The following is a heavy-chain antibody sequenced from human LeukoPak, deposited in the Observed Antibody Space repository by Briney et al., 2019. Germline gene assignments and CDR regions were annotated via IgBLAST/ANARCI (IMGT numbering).Heavy chain of an antibody. CDR3: ARDWAGVELALDY. Sequence: GGSLRLSCAASGFTFSSYSMNWVRQAPGKGLEWISYINIRSSAIHYADSVKGRFTNSRDNAKNSLYLQMNSLRDEDTAVYYCARDWAGVELALDYWGQGTLVTVSS. D-gene: IGHD1-7*01. J-gene: IGHJ4*02. CDR2: INIRSSAI. V-gene: IGHV3-48*02. CDR1: GFTFSSYS.